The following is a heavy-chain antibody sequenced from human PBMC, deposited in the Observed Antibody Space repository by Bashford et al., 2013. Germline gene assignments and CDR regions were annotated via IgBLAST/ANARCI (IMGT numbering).Heavy chain of an antibody. J-gene: IGHJ5*02. V-gene: IGHV1-2*02. CDR3: ARGLPAMIVVVIPGGYWFDP. CDR1: GYTFSDYY. CDR2: INPNPNSGAT. Sequence: ASVKVSCKASGYTFSDYYLHWVRQAPGQGLEWMGWINPNPNSGATKYAEMFQGRVTMTRDTSISTAYMELSSLRSEDTAVYYCARGLPAMIVVVIPGGYWFDPWAREPWSPSPQ. D-gene: IGHD3-22*01.